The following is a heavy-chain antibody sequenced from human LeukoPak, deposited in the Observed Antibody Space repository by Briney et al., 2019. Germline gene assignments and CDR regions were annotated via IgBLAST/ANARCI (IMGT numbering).Heavy chain of an antibody. J-gene: IGHJ4*02. CDR3: AKAGHYGSGSYYSDY. V-gene: IGHV3-23*01. CDR2: ISGSSTTT. D-gene: IGHD3-10*01. Sequence: GGSLRLSCAASGFTFSSYAMTWVRQAPGRGLEWLSTISGSSTTTYYVDSVKGRFTVSRDNSKNTLYLQMSSLRAGDTAVYYCAKAGHYGSGSYYSDYWGRGTLVTVSP. CDR1: GFTFSSYA.